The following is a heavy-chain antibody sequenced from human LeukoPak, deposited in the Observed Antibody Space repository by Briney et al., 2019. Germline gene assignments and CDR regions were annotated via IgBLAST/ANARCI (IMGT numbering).Heavy chain of an antibody. V-gene: IGHV4-59*01. Sequence: PSETLSLTCTVAGGSISSYYWSWIRQPPGKGLEWIGYIYYSGSTNYNPSLKSRVTISVDTSKNQFSLKLSSVTAADTAVYYCASFAYYYYYMDVWGKGTTVTVSS. CDR3: ASFAYYYYYMDV. CDR2: IYYSGST. J-gene: IGHJ6*03. CDR1: GGSISSYY.